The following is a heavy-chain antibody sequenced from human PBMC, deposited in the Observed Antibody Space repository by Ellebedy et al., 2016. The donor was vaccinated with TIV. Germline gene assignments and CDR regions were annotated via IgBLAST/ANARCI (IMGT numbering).Heavy chain of an antibody. Sequence: GESLKISCAASGFTFSGYAMSWVRQAPGKGLEWVYTISGRGGRTYYAGSVKGRFTVSRATSKNTLYLRVHSLRAEDTALYYFAKDFIYVDYADFWGQGTLVTVSS. D-gene: IGHD4-17*01. CDR1: GFTFSGYA. V-gene: IGHV3-23*01. CDR2: ISGRGGRT. CDR3: AKDFIYVDYADF. J-gene: IGHJ4*02.